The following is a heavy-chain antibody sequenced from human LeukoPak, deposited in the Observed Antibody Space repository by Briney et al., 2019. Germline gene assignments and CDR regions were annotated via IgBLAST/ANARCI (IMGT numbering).Heavy chain of an antibody. CDR3: ARFGSSSWLPFDY. J-gene: IGHJ4*02. V-gene: IGHV3-30-3*01. CDR1: GFTFKSYA. D-gene: IGHD6-13*01. Sequence: GGSLRLSCSASGFTFKSYAMHWVRQAPGKGLEWVAVISYDGSNKYYADSVKGRFTISRDNSKNTLYLQMNSLRAEDTAVYYCARFGSSSWLPFDYWGQGTLVTVSS. CDR2: ISYDGSNK.